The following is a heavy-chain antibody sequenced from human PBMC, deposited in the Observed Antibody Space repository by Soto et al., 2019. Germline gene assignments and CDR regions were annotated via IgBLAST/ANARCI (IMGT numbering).Heavy chain of an antibody. CDR1: GFTFSRVS. V-gene: IGHV3-21*02. Sequence: EVQLVESGGGLVKPGESLRLSCEASGFTFSRVSMNWVRQVPGKGLEWVASISSGSSDTWYADSVKGRFIISRDNAKNTLSLQLTSLRSEDTAVYYCTKEYIVGTTWGYFESWGQGTLVTVSS. CDR2: ISSGSSDT. D-gene: IGHD1-26*01. CDR3: TKEYIVGTTWGYFES. J-gene: IGHJ4*02.